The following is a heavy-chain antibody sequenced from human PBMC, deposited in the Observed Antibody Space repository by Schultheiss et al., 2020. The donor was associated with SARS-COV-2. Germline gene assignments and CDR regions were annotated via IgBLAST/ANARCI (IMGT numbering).Heavy chain of an antibody. CDR2: ISSSSSYI. D-gene: IGHD2/OR15-2a*01. CDR3: ARDRRYYGWFDP. CDR1: GFTFSSYA. J-gene: IGHJ5*02. V-gene: IGHV3-21*01. Sequence: GESLKISCAASGFTFSSYAMSWVRQAPGKGLEWVSSISSSSSYIYYADSVKGRFTISRDNSKNTLYLQMNSLRAEDTAVYYCARDRRYYGWFDPWGQGTLVTVSS.